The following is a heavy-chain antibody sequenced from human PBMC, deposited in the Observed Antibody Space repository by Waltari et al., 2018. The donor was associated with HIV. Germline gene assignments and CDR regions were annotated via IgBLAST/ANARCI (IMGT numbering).Heavy chain of an antibody. Sequence: VQLLESGGDLVQPGGSLRPSCTASGFTFSSYALSWVRQAPGKGLEWISVISDSGGRTYYADSVKGRFTNSRDNSKNTLYLQMNSLRAEDTAVYHCARGYYEWASGFYTDFEIWGRGTQVTVTS. D-gene: IGHD3-3*01. CDR2: ISDSGGRT. CDR1: GFTFSSYA. CDR3: ARGYYEWASGFYTDFEI. J-gene: IGHJ4*02. V-gene: IGHV3-23*01.